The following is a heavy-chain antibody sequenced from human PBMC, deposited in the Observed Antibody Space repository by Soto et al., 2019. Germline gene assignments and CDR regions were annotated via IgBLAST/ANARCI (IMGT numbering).Heavy chain of an antibody. Sequence: SSETLSLTCAVSGGSISSSDWWSWVSPPPGKGLEWIGEIYHSGSTNYNPSLKSRVTISVDKSKNQFSLKLSSVTAADTAVYYCARVSGSYYYGMDVWGQGITVTVSS. D-gene: IGHD1-26*01. CDR3: ARVSGSYYYGMDV. CDR2: IYHSGST. CDR1: GGSISSSDW. J-gene: IGHJ6*02. V-gene: IGHV4-4*02.